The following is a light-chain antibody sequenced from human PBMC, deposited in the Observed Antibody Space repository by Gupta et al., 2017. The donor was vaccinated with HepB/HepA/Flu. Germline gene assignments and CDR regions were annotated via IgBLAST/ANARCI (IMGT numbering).Light chain of an antibody. V-gene: IGKV1-33*01. Sequence: DIQLSHYPSSLSGSVGYRVTLSCQAGQDIRSNLNWYHQRPGKVPKLLIYGASTLETGVPSRFSGTGSGTSFTLIISSLQSEDFGTFFCQQFENLPHTFGQGTNVEI. CDR2: GAS. J-gene: IGKJ2*01. CDR3: QQFENLPHT. CDR1: QDIRSN.